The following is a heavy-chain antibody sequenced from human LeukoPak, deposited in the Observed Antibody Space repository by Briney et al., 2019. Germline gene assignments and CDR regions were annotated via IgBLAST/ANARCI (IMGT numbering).Heavy chain of an antibody. CDR1: GFTFSSYA. CDR3: AIMHGYYDGSGYWVQ. D-gene: IGHD3-22*01. Sequence: GGSLRLSCAASGFTFSSYATSWVRQAPGKGLEWVSAISGSGGSTYYADSVKGRFTISRDNPRNTLYMQMNSLRDEDTALYYCAIMHGYYDGSGYWVQWGQGTLVTVSS. J-gene: IGHJ4*02. CDR2: ISGSGGST. V-gene: IGHV3-23*01.